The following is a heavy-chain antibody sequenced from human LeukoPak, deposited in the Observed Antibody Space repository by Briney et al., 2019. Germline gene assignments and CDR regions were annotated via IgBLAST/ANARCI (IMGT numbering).Heavy chain of an antibody. J-gene: IGHJ4*02. Sequence: PGGSLRLSCAASGFTFSSYWTGWVRQAPGKGLEWVASINQDGSEKYYVDFVKGRFTISRDNAKKSLYLQMNSLRAEDTAVYYCARSPTMVRGVIETGWGQGTLVTVSS. CDR1: GFTFSSYW. CDR3: ARSPTMVRGVIETG. CDR2: INQDGSEK. V-gene: IGHV3-7*01. D-gene: IGHD3-10*01.